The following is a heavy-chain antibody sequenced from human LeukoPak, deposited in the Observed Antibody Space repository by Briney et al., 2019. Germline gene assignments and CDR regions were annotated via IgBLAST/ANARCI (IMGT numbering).Heavy chain of an antibody. D-gene: IGHD2-2*01. CDR2: IYHSGST. CDR1: GGSISSDGYS. CDR3: ARQGYFCGASWYAGGDWFDP. V-gene: IGHV4-30-2*01. Sequence: PSETLSLTCAVSGGSISSDGYSWSWIRQPPGKGLEWIGYIYHSGSTFYNPSLKSRVTISLDMSKNQFSLKLSSVTAADTAVYYCARQGYFCGASWYAGGDWFDPRGQGTLVTVSS. J-gene: IGHJ5*02.